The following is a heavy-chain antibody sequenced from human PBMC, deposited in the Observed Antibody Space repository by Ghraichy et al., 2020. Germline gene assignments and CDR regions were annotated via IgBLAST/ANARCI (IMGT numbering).Heavy chain of an antibody. J-gene: IGHJ4*02. CDR1: GFSVSSNY. Sequence: GGSLRLSCAASGFSVSSNYMSWVRQAPGKGLEWVSVIYSGGSTYYADSVKCRFTISRDTSKNTLYLQMNSLRAADTAVYYCARDRYDYIWGSYRYSYFDYWGQGTLVTVSS. D-gene: IGHD3-16*02. V-gene: IGHV3-53*01. CDR3: ARDRYDYIWGSYRYSYFDY. CDR2: IYSGGST.